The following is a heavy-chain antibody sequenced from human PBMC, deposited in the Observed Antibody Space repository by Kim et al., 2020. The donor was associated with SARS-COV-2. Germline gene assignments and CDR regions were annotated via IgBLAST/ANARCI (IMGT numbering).Heavy chain of an antibody. CDR2: IKSKTDGGTT. V-gene: IGHV3-15*01. J-gene: IGHJ4*02. D-gene: IGHD3-22*01. CDR1: GFTFSNAW. CDR3: TSQQDYYDSSGHY. Sequence: GGSLRLSCAASGFTFSNAWMSWVRQAPGKGLEWVGRIKSKTDGGTTDYAAPVKGRFTISRDDSKNTLYLQMNSLKTEDTAVYYCTSQQDYYDSSGHYWGQGTLVTVSS.